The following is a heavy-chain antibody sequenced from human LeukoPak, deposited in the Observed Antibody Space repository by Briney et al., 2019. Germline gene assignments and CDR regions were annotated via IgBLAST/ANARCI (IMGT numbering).Heavy chain of an antibody. CDR3: ARGRSSYSSSWYIH. J-gene: IGHJ4*02. CDR1: GYTFTSYD. D-gene: IGHD6-13*01. Sequence: ASVKVSCKPSGYTFTSYDINWVRQAPGQGLEWMGWMNPNSGNTGYAQKFQGSVTMTRNTSISTAYMELSSLRSEDTAVYYCARGRSSYSSSWYIHWGQGTLVTVSS. CDR2: MNPNSGNT. V-gene: IGHV1-8*01.